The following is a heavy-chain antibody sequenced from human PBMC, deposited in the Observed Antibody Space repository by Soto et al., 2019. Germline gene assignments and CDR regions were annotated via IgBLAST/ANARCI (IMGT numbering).Heavy chain of an antibody. CDR2: ISYDGSNK. V-gene: IGHV3-30*18. J-gene: IGHJ6*02. D-gene: IGHD6-13*01. CDR1: GFTFSSYG. CDR3: AKEAVAAAGDYYYYYYGMDV. Sequence: RLSCAASGFTFSSYGMHWVRQAPGKGLEWVAVISYDGSNKYYADSVKGRFTISRDNSKNTLYLQMNSLRAEDTAVYYCAKEAVAAAGDYYYYYYGMDVWGQGTTVTVSS.